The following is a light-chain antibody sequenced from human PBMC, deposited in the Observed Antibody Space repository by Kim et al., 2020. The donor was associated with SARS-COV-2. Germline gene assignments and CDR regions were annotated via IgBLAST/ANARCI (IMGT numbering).Light chain of an antibody. V-gene: IGKV3-20*01. CDR3: QQYGSSPPFT. CDR1: QSVSSNY. Sequence: PGERATLSCRASQSVSSNYLAWYQQRPGQAPRLLIYGTSTRATDIPDRFSGSGSGTDFTLTISRLEPEDFAVYYCQQYGSSPPFTFGQGTKLEIK. CDR2: GTS. J-gene: IGKJ2*01.